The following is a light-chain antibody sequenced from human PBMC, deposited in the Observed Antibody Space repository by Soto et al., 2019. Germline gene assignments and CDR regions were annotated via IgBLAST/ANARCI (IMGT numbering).Light chain of an antibody. CDR1: QSLLGSNGYNY. Sequence: DIVMTQSPLSLPVTPGESASISCRSSQSLLGSNGYNYLDWYVQKPGQSPQLLISLASNRASGVHDRFSGSGSGTDFTLKIRRVEAEDVWVYHCMQALQGPPTFGHGTKVEIK. V-gene: IGKV2-28*01. CDR2: LAS. J-gene: IGKJ1*01. CDR3: MQALQGPPT.